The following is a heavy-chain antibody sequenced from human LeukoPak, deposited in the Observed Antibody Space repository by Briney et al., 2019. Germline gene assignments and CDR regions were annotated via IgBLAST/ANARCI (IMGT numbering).Heavy chain of an antibody. V-gene: IGHV3-30*03. CDR2: ISYDGSNK. CDR1: GFTFSSYG. CDR3: ARDDVRYYDFWSGLDAFDI. J-gene: IGHJ3*02. D-gene: IGHD3-3*01. Sequence: GGSLRLSCAASGFTFSSYGMHWVRQAPGKGLEWVAVISYDGSNKYYADSVKGRFTISRDNSKNTLYLQMNSLRAEDTAVYYCARDDVRYYDFWSGLDAFDIWGQGTMVTVSS.